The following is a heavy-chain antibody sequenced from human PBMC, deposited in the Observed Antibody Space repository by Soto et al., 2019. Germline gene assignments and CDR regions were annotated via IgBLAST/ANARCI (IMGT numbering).Heavy chain of an antibody. Sequence: GGSLRLSCAASGFTFSDYAMSWVRQSPGKGLQWVSSVSDSGAGTYYGDSVKGRFTISRDNSKNTLYLQMNSLRAEDTAVYYCAKAATIFGVAHYYYYYAMDVWGQGTTVTVSS. D-gene: IGHD3-3*01. CDR1: GFTFSDYA. CDR2: VSDSGAGT. V-gene: IGHV3-23*01. J-gene: IGHJ6*02. CDR3: AKAATIFGVAHYYYYYAMDV.